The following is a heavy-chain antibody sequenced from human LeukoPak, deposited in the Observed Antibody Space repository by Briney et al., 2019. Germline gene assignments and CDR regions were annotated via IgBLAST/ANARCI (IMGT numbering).Heavy chain of an antibody. CDR2: IYYSGST. Sequence: SETLSLTCTVSGGSISSYYWSWIRQPPGKGLEWIGYIYYSGSTNYNPSLKSRVTISVDTPKNQFSLKLSSVTAADTAVYYCARATIFGVVPRLDGMDVWGQGTTVTVSS. CDR1: GGSISSYY. CDR3: ARATIFGVVPRLDGMDV. V-gene: IGHV4-59*01. D-gene: IGHD3-3*01. J-gene: IGHJ6*02.